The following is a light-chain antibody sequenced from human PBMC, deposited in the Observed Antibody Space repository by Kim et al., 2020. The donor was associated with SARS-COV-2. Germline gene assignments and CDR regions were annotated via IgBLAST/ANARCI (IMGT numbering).Light chain of an antibody. J-gene: IGKJ5*01. CDR3: QQSYSAPT. Sequence: FSSLGDRVTIACRASQTVDIYLNWYQKRPGKAPNLLIYTASNLQNGVPSRFSGSGSGTDFTLTISSLQPEDFATYYCQQSYSAPTFGQGTRLEIK. CDR2: TAS. CDR1: QTVDIY. V-gene: IGKV1-39*01.